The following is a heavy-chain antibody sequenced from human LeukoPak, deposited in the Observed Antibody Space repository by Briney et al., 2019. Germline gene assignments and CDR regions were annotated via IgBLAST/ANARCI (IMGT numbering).Heavy chain of an antibody. CDR1: GGSFSGYY. CDR2: INDSGIT. D-gene: IGHD4-23*01. Sequence: SETLSLTCAVYGGSFSGYYWSWIRQPPGKGLEWIGEINDSGITNYNASLKSRVTISIDTSKSQSSLKLSSVTAADTAVYYCARRSGYGGGAAWNLWGQGTLVTGSS. CDR3: ARRSGYGGGAAWNL. J-gene: IGHJ5*02. V-gene: IGHV4-34*01.